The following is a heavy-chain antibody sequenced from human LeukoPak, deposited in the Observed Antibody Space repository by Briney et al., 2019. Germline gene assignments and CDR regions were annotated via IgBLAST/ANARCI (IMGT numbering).Heavy chain of an antibody. CDR1: GFTFSDFW. Sequence: GGSLRLSCAASGFTFSDFWMSWVRQAPGKGLECVASTNEAGGDKYYVDSVKGRFTISRDNSKNSLSLQMNSLTAEDTAIYYCAIATTGRGAFGSWGQGTLVSVSS. CDR3: AIATTGRGAFGS. V-gene: IGHV3-7*01. J-gene: IGHJ4*02. D-gene: IGHD1-1*01. CDR2: TNEAGGDK.